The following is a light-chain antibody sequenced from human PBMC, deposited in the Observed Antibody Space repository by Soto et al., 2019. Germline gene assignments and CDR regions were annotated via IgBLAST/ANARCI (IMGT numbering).Light chain of an antibody. Sequence: DIVMTQSPDSLAVSLGERSTINCKLSQRVLYSSDTKKYLAWYQQKPGQSPKLLFYWASTRESVVPARFSVSVSGTDFSITIRRLQAEDVAVYFCEQDSKSPLTFSGGTKMEIK. CDR1: QRVLYSSDTKKY. CDR2: WAS. CDR3: EQDSKSPLT. V-gene: IGKV4-1*01. J-gene: IGKJ4*01.